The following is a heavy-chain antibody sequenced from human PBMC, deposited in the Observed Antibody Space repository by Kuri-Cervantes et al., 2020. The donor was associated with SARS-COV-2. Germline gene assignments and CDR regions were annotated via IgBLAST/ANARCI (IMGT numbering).Heavy chain of an antibody. CDR2: IRYDGSNK. CDR1: GFTFSSYG. D-gene: IGHD4-23*01. V-gene: IGHV3-30*02. Sequence: GESLKISCAASGFTFSSYGMHWVRQAPGKGLEWVAFIRYDGSNKYYADSVKGRFTISRDNSKNTLYLQMNSLRAEDTAVYYCAKDGSVTKVARTTYYYYHYMDVWGKGTAVTVSS. J-gene: IGHJ6*03. CDR3: AKDGSVTKVARTTYYYYHYMDV.